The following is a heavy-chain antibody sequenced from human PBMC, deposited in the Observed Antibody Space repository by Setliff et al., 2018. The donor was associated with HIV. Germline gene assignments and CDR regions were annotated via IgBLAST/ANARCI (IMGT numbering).Heavy chain of an antibody. CDR2: IYITGDT. Sequence: KPSETLSLTCSVSGGSINRGNYYWTWIRQSAGKGLEWIGHIYITGDTDYNPSLKSRVTISIDTSKNQFSLKLSAVTAADTAVYYCARDNSYYYGSGSHYWYGMDVWGQGTTVTVSS. J-gene: IGHJ6*01. V-gene: IGHV4-61*09. D-gene: IGHD3-10*01. CDR1: GGSINRGNYY. CDR3: ARDNSYYYGSGSHYWYGMDV.